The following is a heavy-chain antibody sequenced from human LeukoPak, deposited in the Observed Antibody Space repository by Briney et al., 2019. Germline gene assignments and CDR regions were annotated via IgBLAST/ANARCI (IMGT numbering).Heavy chain of an antibody. CDR1: GFTFSSYA. CDR2: INHNGNVD. Sequence: GGSLRRSCAASGFTFSSYAMHWVRQAPGKGLEWVASINHNGNVDYYVDSVKGRFTISRDNAKNSLYLQMSNLRAEDTAVYFCARGGGLDVWGQGATVTVSS. CDR3: ARGGGLDV. J-gene: IGHJ6*02. D-gene: IGHD3-16*01. V-gene: IGHV3-7*03.